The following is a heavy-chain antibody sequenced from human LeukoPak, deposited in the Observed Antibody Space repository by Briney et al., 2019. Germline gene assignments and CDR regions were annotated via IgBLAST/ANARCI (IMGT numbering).Heavy chain of an antibody. V-gene: IGHV4-34*01. CDR2: INHSGST. CDR3: ARDGLAYYYDSSGYWDT. D-gene: IGHD3-22*01. J-gene: IGHJ5*02. CDR1: GGSFSGYY. Sequence: PSETLSLTCAVYGGSFSGYYWRWIRQPPGKGLEWIGEINHSGSTNYNPSLKSRVTISVDTSKNQFSLKLSSVTAADTAVYYCARDGLAYYYDSSGYWDTWGQGTLVTVSS.